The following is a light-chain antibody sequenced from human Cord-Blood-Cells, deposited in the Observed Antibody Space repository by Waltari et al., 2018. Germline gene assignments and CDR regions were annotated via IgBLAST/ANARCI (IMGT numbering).Light chain of an antibody. Sequence: QSALTQPASVSGSPGQSITISCTGTSSDVGGYNYVSWYQQHPGKAPKLMIYDVSNRPSGVSNSFSGSNSGNTASLTISGLQAEDEADYYCSSYTSSSTYVFGTGTKVTVL. CDR2: DVS. J-gene: IGLJ1*01. CDR1: SSDVGGYNY. V-gene: IGLV2-14*01. CDR3: SSYTSSSTYV.